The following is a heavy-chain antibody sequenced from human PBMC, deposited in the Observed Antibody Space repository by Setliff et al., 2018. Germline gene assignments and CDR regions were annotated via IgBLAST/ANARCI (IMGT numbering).Heavy chain of an antibody. CDR3: ARDPGHRSGTWSLDY. CDR2: IHSSGTT. V-gene: IGHV4-4*07. J-gene: IGHJ4*02. Sequence: SETLSLTCTVYGGSFSNYYWGWIRQSPGKGLEWIGRIHSSGTTNYNPSLKSRATISIDKSKNHFSLRVTSVTAADTAVYSCARDPGHRSGTWSLDYWGQGTLVT. CDR1: GGSFSNYY.